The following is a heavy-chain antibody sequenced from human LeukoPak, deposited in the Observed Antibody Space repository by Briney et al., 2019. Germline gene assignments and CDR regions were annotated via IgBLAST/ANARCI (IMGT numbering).Heavy chain of an antibody. D-gene: IGHD1-26*01. Sequence: GGSLRLSCAASGFTFRTYAMSWVRQAPGKGLEWVSTISDGGDSTYYADSVKGRFTFSRDNSKNTLYLQMNSLRADDAAIYYCAKHLRKWELRDAFDLWGQGTMVTVSS. J-gene: IGHJ3*01. CDR3: AKHLRKWELRDAFDL. V-gene: IGHV3-23*01. CDR2: ISDGGDST. CDR1: GFTFRTYA.